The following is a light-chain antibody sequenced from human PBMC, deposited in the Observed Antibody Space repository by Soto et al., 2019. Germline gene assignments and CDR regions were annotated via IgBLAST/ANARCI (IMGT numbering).Light chain of an antibody. CDR3: SSHAGNNNYV. Sequence: QSALSHPPSASWSVGQAVTISCTGTSSDVGAYNYVSWYQQHPGKAPKLMIYEVSKRPSGVPDRFSGSKSGYTASLTVSGLQAEDEADYYCSSHAGNNNYVFGTGTKVT. CDR1: SSDVGAYNY. J-gene: IGLJ1*01. CDR2: EVS. V-gene: IGLV2-8*01.